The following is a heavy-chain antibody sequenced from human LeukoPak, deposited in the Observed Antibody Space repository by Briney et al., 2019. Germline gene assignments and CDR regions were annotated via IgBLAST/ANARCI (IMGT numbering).Heavy chain of an antibody. CDR3: ARGEVAVQYYFES. D-gene: IGHD3-22*01. V-gene: IGHV3-23*01. J-gene: IGHJ4*02. CDR1: GFTISNYA. CDR2: SVRTSP. Sequence: GGPLTLSCAASGFTISNYAMSWVRPGPGKGLEGVFSVRTSPRNADSVKGRLIVSRANSRNTFSLHMKSLRAEDTAVYYWARGEVAVQYYFESWGQGTLVTVSS.